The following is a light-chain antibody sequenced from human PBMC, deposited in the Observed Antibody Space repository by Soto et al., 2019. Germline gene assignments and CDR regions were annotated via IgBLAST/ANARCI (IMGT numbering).Light chain of an antibody. CDR2: GAS. J-gene: IGKJ5*01. CDR1: QSVTTY. V-gene: IGKV3-11*01. CDR3: QQHGSSPPSST. Sequence: EIVLTQSPATLSLSPGERATLSCRASQSVTTYLAWYQQRPGQAPRLLIYGASNRATGIPARFSGSGSGTDFTLTINSLEPEDFAVYYCQQHGSSPPSSTFGQGTRLEIK.